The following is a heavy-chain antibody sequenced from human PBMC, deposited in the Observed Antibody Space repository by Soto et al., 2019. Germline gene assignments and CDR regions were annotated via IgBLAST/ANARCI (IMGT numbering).Heavy chain of an antibody. V-gene: IGHV4-4*02. J-gene: IGHJ3*02. CDR2: IYHSGST. Sequence: QVQLQESGPGLVKPSGTLSLTCAVSGGSISSSNWWSWVRQPPGKGLEWIGEIYHSGSTNYNPSLKRRITLSVXKSKNQFSLKLSSVTAADTAVYYCARVLGNDAFDIWGQGTMVTVSS. CDR1: GGSISSSNW. CDR3: ARVLGNDAFDI. D-gene: IGHD3-3*02.